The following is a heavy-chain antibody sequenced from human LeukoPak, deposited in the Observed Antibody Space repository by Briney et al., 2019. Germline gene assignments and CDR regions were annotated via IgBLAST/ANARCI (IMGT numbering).Heavy chain of an antibody. CDR2: FNWNGGST. J-gene: IGHJ4*02. V-gene: IGHV3-20*04. CDR3: ARDLQYCSSTSCYTSDY. Sequence: GGSLRLPCAASGFTFDDYGMSWVRPAPGKGLEWVSGFNWNGGSTGYADSVKGRFTISRDNAKNSLYLQMNSLRAEDTALYYCARDLQYCSSTSCYTSDYWGQGTLVTVSS. D-gene: IGHD2-2*02. CDR1: GFTFDDYG.